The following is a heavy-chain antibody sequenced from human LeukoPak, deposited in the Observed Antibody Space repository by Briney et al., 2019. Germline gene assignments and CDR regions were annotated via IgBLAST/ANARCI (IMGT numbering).Heavy chain of an antibody. CDR2: IKQDGSEK. V-gene: IGHV3-7*03. D-gene: IGHD1-14*01. CDR3: ATSRTSDY. Sequence: VXQAPGXGLEWVAIIKQDGSEKYYVDSVKGRFTISRDNAEKSLYLQMNSLRAADTAVYYCATSRTSDYWGQGTLVTVSS. J-gene: IGHJ4*02.